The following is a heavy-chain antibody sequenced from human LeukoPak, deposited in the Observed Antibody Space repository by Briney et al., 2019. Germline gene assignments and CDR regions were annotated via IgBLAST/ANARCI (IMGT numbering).Heavy chain of an antibody. CDR3: AKYCSGRSCYSEGAFDI. CDR1: GFTVSSNY. Sequence: GGSLRLSCAASGFTVSSNYMSWVRQAPGKGLEWVSVIHSGGSTYYADSVKGRFTISRDNSKNKLYLQMNSLRAEDTAVYYCAKYCSGRSCYSEGAFDIWGQGTMVTVSS. J-gene: IGHJ3*02. D-gene: IGHD2-15*01. V-gene: IGHV3-66*01. CDR2: IHSGGST.